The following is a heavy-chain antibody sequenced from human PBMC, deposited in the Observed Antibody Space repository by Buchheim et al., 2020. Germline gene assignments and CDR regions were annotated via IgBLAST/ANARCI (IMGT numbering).Heavy chain of an antibody. D-gene: IGHD6-6*01. CDR2: ISASGDST. J-gene: IGHJ4*02. CDR3: ARRAGYSSSSSAGGTRKNYYFDY. CDR1: GFTFSSYA. V-gene: IGHV3-23*01. Sequence: DVQLLESGGGLVQPGESLRLSCAASGFTFSSYAMSWVRQAPGKGLEWVSVISASGDSTDYADSVKGRLTISSDNSKNTLYLQMNSLRAEDTAVYYCARRAGYSSSSSAGGTRKNYYFDYWGQGTL.